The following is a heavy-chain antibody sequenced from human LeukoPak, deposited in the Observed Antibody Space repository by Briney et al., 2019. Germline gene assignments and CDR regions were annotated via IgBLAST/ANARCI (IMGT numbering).Heavy chain of an antibody. Sequence: SETLSLTCTVSGGSISSYYWSWIRQPPGKRLEWIGYFSYSGSTNYNPSLKSRVTISVDTSKNQFSLKPSSVTAADTAVYYCARHGGSYDFDYWGQGTLVTVSS. CDR3: ARHGGSYDFDY. J-gene: IGHJ4*02. CDR2: FSYSGST. D-gene: IGHD1-26*01. CDR1: GGSISSYY. V-gene: IGHV4-59*08.